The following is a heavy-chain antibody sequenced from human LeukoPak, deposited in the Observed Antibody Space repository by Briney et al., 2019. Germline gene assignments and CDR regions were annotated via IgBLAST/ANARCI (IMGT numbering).Heavy chain of an antibody. CDR1: GWSFSGYY. CDR2: INHSGST. J-gene: IGHJ4*02. D-gene: IGHD3-3*01. Sequence: SETLSLTCAVYGWSFSGYYWSWIRQPPGKGLEWIGEINHSGSTNYNPSLKSRVTITVSTSKNQFSLKLSSVTAADTAVYYWARGGGLRFLVWLSFPFDYWGQGTLVTVSS. CDR3: ARGGGLRFLVWLSFPFDY. V-gene: IGHV4-34*01.